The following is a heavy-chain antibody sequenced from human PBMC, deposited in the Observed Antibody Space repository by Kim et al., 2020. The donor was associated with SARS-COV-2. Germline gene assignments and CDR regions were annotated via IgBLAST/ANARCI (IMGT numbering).Heavy chain of an antibody. J-gene: IGHJ4*02. CDR2: INAGNGNT. CDR3: ASTATVTKYYFDY. V-gene: IGHV1-3*01. D-gene: IGHD4-17*01. Sequence: ASVKVSCKASGYTFTSYAMHWVRQAPGQRLEWMGWINAGNGNTKYSQKFQGRVTITRDTSASTAYMELSSLRSEDTAVYYCASTATVTKYYFDYWGQGTLVTVSS. CDR1: GYTFTSYA.